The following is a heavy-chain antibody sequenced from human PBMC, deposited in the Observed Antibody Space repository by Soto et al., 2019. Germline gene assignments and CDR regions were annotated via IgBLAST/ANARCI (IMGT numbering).Heavy chain of an antibody. CDR1: GYTFSSYV. D-gene: IGHD3-16*02. Sequence: QVQLVQSGVEVQKPGASVKVSCKASGYTFSSYVINWLRQAPGQGLGWMGWISPYNGNTNYGQNLQGRVTMTTDTSTSIVDMELRSLRSDDTAVYYCAREGGVWGSFRYFDYWGQGTLVTVSP. CDR3: AREGGVWGSFRYFDY. J-gene: IGHJ4*02. CDR2: ISPYNGNT. V-gene: IGHV1-18*04.